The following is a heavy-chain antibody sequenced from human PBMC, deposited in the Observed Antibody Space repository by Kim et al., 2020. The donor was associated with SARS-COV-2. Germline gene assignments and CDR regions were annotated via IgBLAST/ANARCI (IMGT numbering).Heavy chain of an antibody. J-gene: IGHJ4*02. CDR3: ARATAAAGAPYFDY. Sequence: AQKFQGRVTITADESASTAYMELSSLRSEDTAVYYCARATAAAGAPYFDYWGQGTLVTVSS. D-gene: IGHD6-13*01. V-gene: IGHV1-69*01.